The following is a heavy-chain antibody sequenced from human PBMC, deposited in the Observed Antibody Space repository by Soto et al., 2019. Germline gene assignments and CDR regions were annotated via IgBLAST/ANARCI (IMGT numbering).Heavy chain of an antibody. D-gene: IGHD1-26*01. Sequence: VQLLEFGGGLVQPGGSLRLSCAASGFTFNSYAMRWVRQAPVKGLEWVSAISGSGGSTYYADSVKGRFTISRDNSKNTLYLQMNSLRAEDTAVYYCARRGSGSYYDYWGQGTLVTVSS. CDR3: ARRGSGSYYDY. J-gene: IGHJ4*02. V-gene: IGHV3-23*01. CDR2: ISGSGGST. CDR1: GFTFNSYA.